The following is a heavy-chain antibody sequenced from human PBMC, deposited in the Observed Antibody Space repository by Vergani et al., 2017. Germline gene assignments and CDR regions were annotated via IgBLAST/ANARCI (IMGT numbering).Heavy chain of an antibody. CDR1: GYNFTSFD. CDR2: MNPKSGNT. CDR3: ARGVLDSKYRHNWFGP. Sequence: QEQLVQSGAEVRKPGASVKVSCKASGYNFTSFDINWVRLATGQGLEWMGWMNPKSGNTAYAAKFQGRITMTRDSSTDTAYMEMKSLRSEVTAIYFCARGVLDSKYRHNWFGPWGQGAVVTVSS. V-gene: IGHV1-8*01. D-gene: IGHD3/OR15-3a*01. J-gene: IGHJ5*02.